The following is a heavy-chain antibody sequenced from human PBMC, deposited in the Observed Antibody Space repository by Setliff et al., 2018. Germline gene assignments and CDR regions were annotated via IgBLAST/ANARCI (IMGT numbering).Heavy chain of an antibody. CDR1: GFTFKSYA. D-gene: IGHD6-6*01. V-gene: IGHV3-30*01. J-gene: IGHJ6*03. Sequence: GESLKISCDASGFTFKSYAMHWVRQAPGKGLEWVAVIAYDGINNYYGDSVKGRFTISRDNSRNTLYLQMNTLRPEDTAVYYCARMAVRVASRPSSPLDYYYYMDLWGKGATVTVSS. CDR3: ARMAVRVASRPSSPLDYYYYMDL. CDR2: IAYDGINN.